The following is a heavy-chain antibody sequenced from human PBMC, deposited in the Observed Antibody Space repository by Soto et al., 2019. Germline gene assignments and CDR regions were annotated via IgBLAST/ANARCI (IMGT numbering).Heavy chain of an antibody. CDR1: GYTFTGYY. V-gene: IGHV1-2*02. D-gene: IGHD1-1*01. J-gene: IGHJ6*02. CDR2: INPNNSDT. CDR3: VRARWQLTYIMDV. Sequence: ASVKVSCKASGYTFTGYYMHWVRQAPGQGLEWMGWINPNNSDTNYAQKFQGRVTLTRDTSISTGYMELSSLRSDDTAVFYCVRARWQLTYIMDVCGPGNTVTVSS.